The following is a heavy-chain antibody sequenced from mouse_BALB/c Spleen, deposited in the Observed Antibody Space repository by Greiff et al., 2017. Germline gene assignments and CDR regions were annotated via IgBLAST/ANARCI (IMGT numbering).Heavy chain of an antibody. CDR3: ARALLRLRGYFDV. J-gene: IGHJ1*01. V-gene: IGHV1-69*01. Sequence: QVHVKQSGAELVMPGASVKMSCKASGYTFTDYWMHWVKQRPGQGLEWIGAIDTSDSYTSYNQKFKGKATLTVDESSSTAYMQLSSLTSEDSAVYYCARALLRLRGYFDVWGAGTTVTVSS. CDR2: IDTSDSYT. CDR1: GYTFTDYW. D-gene: IGHD1-2*01.